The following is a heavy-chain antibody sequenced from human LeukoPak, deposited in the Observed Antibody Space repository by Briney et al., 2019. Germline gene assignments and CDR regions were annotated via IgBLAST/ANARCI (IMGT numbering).Heavy chain of an antibody. CDR2: IKQYGSEK. J-gene: IGHJ4*02. D-gene: IGHD6-13*01. V-gene: IGHV3-7*01. Sequence: QTGGSLRLSCAASGFTFSSYWMSWVRQAPGKGLEWVANIKQYGSEKYYVDSVKGRFTISRDNAKNSLYLQMNSLRAEDTAVYYCARDNMRDGGIAAAGTDYWGQGTLVTVSS. CDR3: ARDNMRDGGIAAAGTDY. CDR1: GFTFSSYW.